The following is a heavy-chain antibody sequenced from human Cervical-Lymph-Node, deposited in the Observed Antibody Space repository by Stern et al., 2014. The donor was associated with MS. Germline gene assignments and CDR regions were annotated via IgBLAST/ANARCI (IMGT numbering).Heavy chain of an antibody. CDR3: ARHDGWLPHY. Sequence: QLQLQESGPGLVKPSETLSLTCSVSGGSISRSTYYWGWIRQPPGKGLEWIGSIYYSGTTYYNPSLKSRVTIATSTNQFSLRTTSVTAADTAVYYCARHDGWLPHYWSQGTLVTVSS. CDR2: IYYSGTT. CDR1: GGSISRSTYY. D-gene: IGHD5-12*01. J-gene: IGHJ4*02. V-gene: IGHV4-39*01.